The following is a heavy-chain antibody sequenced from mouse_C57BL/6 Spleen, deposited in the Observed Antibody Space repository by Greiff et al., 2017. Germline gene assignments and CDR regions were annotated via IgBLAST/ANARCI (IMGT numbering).Heavy chain of an antibody. Sequence: QVQLKESGAELVKPGASVKLSCKASGYTFTSYWMHWVKQRPGRGLEWIGRIDPNSGGTKYNEKFKSKATLTVDKPSSTAYMQLSSLTSEDSAVYYCARGSMVTTGGLDYWGQGTSVTVSS. CDR1: GYTFTSYW. CDR3: ARGSMVTTGGLDY. V-gene: IGHV1-72*01. D-gene: IGHD2-2*01. J-gene: IGHJ4*01. CDR2: IDPNSGGT.